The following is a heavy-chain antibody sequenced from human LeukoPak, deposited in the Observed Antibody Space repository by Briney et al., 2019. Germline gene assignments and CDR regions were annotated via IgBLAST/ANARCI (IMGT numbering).Heavy chain of an antibody. Sequence: GSLRLSCTASGFTFVNYAMSWFRQAPGKGLEWVGFIRGKSYGETTEYAASVKDRFSISRDDSKSVAYLQMNNLKIEDTAVYYCAALTPGVVIAVPFDPWGQGTLVAVSS. CDR2: IRGKSYGETT. CDR3: AALTPGVVIAVPFDP. D-gene: IGHD2-15*01. J-gene: IGHJ5*02. V-gene: IGHV3-49*03. CDR1: GFTFVNYA.